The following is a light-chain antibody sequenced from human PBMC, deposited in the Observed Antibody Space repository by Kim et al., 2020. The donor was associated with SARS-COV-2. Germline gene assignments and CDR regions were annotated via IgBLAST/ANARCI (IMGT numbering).Light chain of an antibody. Sequence: AALRDRVTITGRASQGINRYLAWYQQKPGKAPKLLIYAASTVQSGVPSRFSGSGSGTEFTLTISSLQPEDFATYYCQKLDSYPFTFGGGTKVDIK. V-gene: IGKV1-9*01. CDR3: QKLDSYPFT. CDR2: AAS. CDR1: QGINRY. J-gene: IGKJ4*01.